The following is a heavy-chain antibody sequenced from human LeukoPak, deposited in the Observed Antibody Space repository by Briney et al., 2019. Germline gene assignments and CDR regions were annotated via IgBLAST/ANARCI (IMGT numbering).Heavy chain of an antibody. CDR1: GGSISSSSYY. V-gene: IGHV4-39*07. Sequence: SETLSLTCTVSGGSISSSSYYWGWIRQPPGKGLEWIGSIYYSGSTYYNPSLKSRVTISVDTSKNQFSLKVSSVTAADTAVYYCARWEILGATKEHYWGQGTLVTVSS. CDR2: IYYSGST. J-gene: IGHJ4*02. D-gene: IGHD1-26*01. CDR3: ARWEILGATKEHY.